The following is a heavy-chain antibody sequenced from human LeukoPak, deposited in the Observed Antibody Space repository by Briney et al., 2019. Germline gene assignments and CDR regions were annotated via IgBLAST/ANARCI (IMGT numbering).Heavy chain of an antibody. CDR2: LSYDGSNK. D-gene: IGHD6-19*01. J-gene: IGHJ4*02. CDR1: GFTFSGYG. Sequence: GRSLRLSCAASGFTFSGYGIHWVRQALGKGLEWVAFLSYDGSNKFYADSVKGRFTISRDNSENTLYLQMNSLKAEDTAVYYCARGLYKNGWYYFDYWGQGTLVTVSS. CDR3: ARGLYKNGWYYFDY. V-gene: IGHV3-33*01.